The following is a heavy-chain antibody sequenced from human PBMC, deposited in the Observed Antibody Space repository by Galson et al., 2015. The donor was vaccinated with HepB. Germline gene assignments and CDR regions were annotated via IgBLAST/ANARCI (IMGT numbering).Heavy chain of an antibody. CDR3: ARDKDPSRSWVDGLIYYGLAV. CDR1: GFTFSSYA. Sequence: SLRLSCAASGFTFSSYACHWVRQAPGKGLEWVAVISYDGSNKNYADSVKGRFTISRDESRNTLHLQMNSLRAEDTAIYYCARDKDPSRSWVDGLIYYGLAVWGQGTTVTVSS. J-gene: IGHJ6*02. D-gene: IGHD6-13*01. CDR2: ISYDGSNK. V-gene: IGHV3-30*04.